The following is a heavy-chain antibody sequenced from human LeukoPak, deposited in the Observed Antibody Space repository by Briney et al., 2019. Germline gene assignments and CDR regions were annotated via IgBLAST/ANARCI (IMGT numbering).Heavy chain of an antibody. V-gene: IGHV1-2*02. J-gene: IGHJ5*02. CDR1: GYTFTGCF. CDR3: ARSAYNYGYVYCDP. CDR2: IDPNSDNI. Sequence: ASVKVSCTASGYTFTGCFIHYVRQAPGQGLEWMGWIDPNSDNIRYSETFKDRVTMTRDTSTNTAYMELSWLRSDDTAVYYCARSAYNYGYVYCDPWGQGTLVTVSS. D-gene: IGHD5-18*01.